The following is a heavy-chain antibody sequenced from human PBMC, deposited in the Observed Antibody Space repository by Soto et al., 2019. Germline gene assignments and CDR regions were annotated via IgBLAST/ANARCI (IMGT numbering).Heavy chain of an antibody. CDR3: ARWVTIFGSWSYFDY. D-gene: IGHD3-3*01. J-gene: IGHJ4*02. Sequence: QVQLQESGPGLVKPSQTLSLTCTVSGGSISSGDYYWSWIRQPPGKGLEWIGYIYYSGSTYYNPSLKSRVTIXADXSXTQFSLKLSSVTAADTAVYYCARWVTIFGSWSYFDYWGQGTLVTVSS. CDR1: GGSISSGDYY. V-gene: IGHV4-30-4*01. CDR2: IYYSGST.